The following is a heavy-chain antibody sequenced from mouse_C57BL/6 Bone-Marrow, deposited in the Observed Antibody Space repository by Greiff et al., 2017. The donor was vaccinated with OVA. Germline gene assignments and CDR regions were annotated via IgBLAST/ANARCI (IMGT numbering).Heavy chain of an antibody. D-gene: IGHD4-1*01. CDR2: IYTRDGST. Sequence: VQLQQSDAELVKPGASVKISCKVSGYTFTDHTLHWMKQRPDQGLEWIGYIYTRDGSTKYNEKFKGKATMTAERSSSTAYMQLSSLTSEDAAVYFCATPPATWDRDTFAYWGTGTLVTVSA. CDR1: GYTFTDHT. CDR3: ATPPATWDRDTFAY. V-gene: IGHV1-78*01. J-gene: IGHJ3*01.